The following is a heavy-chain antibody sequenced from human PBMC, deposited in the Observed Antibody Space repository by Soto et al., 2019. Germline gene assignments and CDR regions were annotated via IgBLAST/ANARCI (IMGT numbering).Heavy chain of an antibody. D-gene: IGHD2-15*01. J-gene: IGHJ4*02. Sequence: TLSLTCRVSGSSITNSFYWGWIRQSPEKGLEWIGSISHTGRTSYNPSLKSRVSISVDTSKSQFSLTLTSVTAADTAVYYCARDPANLALAVAYFDSWGQGTLVTVSS. CDR3: ARDPANLALAVAYFDS. V-gene: IGHV4-38-2*02. CDR1: GSSITNSFY. CDR2: ISHTGRT.